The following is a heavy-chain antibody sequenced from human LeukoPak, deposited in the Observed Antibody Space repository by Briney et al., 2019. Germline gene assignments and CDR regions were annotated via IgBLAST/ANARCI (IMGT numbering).Heavy chain of an antibody. CDR3: ARHRPWEYYFDY. CDR2: IYYSGST. D-gene: IGHD1-26*01. J-gene: IGHJ4*02. CDR1: GGSISSSSYY. V-gene: IGHV4-39*01. Sequence: SETLSLTCTVSGGSISSSSYYWGWVRQPPGKGLEWIGSIYYSGSTYYNPSLKSRVTISVDTSKNQFSLKLSSVTAADTAVYYCARHRPWEYYFDYWGQGALVTVSS.